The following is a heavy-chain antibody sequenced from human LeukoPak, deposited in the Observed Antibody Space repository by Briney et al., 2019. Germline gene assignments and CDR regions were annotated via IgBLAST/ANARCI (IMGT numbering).Heavy chain of an antibody. Sequence: SETLSLTCTVSGGSITNYYWSWIRQPPGKGLEWLGYIYYTGATKYNPSLESRVTISVDTSKSQFSLQLSSVTAADTAVYYCARTTEGGYTYDYFYYYYMDVWGKGTSVTISS. CDR3: ARTTEGGYTYDYFYYYYMDV. CDR1: GGSITNYY. D-gene: IGHD5-18*01. CDR2: IYYTGAT. J-gene: IGHJ6*03. V-gene: IGHV4-59*01.